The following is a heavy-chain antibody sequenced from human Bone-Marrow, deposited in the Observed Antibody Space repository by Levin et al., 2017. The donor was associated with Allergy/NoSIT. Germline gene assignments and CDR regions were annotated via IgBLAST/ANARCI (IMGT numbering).Heavy chain of an antibody. Sequence: GESLKISCAASGFTFSSYGMHWVRQAPGKGLEWVAVIWYDGSNKYYADSVKGRFTISRDNSKNTLYLQMNSLRAEDTAVYYCARDRGITMVRGAYYYYYGMDVWGQGTTVTVSS. J-gene: IGHJ6*02. V-gene: IGHV3-33*01. CDR2: IWYDGSNK. CDR1: GFTFSSYG. D-gene: IGHD3-10*01. CDR3: ARDRGITMVRGAYYYYYGMDV.